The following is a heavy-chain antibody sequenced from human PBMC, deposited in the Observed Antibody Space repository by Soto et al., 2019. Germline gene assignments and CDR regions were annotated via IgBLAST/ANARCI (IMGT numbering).Heavy chain of an antibody. J-gene: IGHJ6*02. D-gene: IGHD2-2*01. CDR1: GYRFTSYW. CDR3: ASSPRGYCSSTSCRELGNYYGMDV. V-gene: IGHV5-10-1*01. Sequence: GECLKSSCKGSGYRFTSYWISWVRQMPGKGLEWMGRIDPSDSYTNYSLSFQGHVTISADKSISTAYLQWSSLKASDTAMYYCASSPRGYCSSTSCRELGNYYGMDVWGQGTTVTVSS. CDR2: IDPSDSYT.